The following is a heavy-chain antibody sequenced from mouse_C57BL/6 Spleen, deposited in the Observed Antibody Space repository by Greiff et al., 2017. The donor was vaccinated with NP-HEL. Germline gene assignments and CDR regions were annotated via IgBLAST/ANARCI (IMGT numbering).Heavy chain of an antibody. CDR1: GFTFSRYA. J-gene: IGHJ1*03. CDR3: DRRNYNDRWYCDV. CDR2: ISDGGSYT. Sequence: EVQGVESGGGLVKPGGSLKLSCAASGFTFSRYAMSWVRQTPEKRLEWVATISDGGSYTYYPDNVKGRCTISRDNAKNNLYLQMSHLKSEDTAMYDCDRRNYNDRWYCDVWGTGTTVTVAA. V-gene: IGHV5-4*01. D-gene: IGHD1-1*02.